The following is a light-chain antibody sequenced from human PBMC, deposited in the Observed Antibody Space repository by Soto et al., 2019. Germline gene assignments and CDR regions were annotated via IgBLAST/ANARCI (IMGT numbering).Light chain of an antibody. CDR2: GAS. Sequence: EIVMTQSPATLSVSPGERATLSCRASQSISSYLAWYQQKPGQAPRLLIHGASTRATDIPARFSGGGSGTEFTLTISSLQSEDFATYYCQQGYNFPRAFGQGTRVEI. CDR3: QQGYNFPRA. CDR1: QSISSY. V-gene: IGKV3-15*01. J-gene: IGKJ1*01.